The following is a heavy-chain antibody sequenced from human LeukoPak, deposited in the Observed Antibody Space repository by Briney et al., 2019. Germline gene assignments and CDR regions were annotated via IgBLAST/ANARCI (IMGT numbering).Heavy chain of an antibody. D-gene: IGHD6-13*01. Sequence: SETLSLTCTVSGGSVSSGSYYWSWIRQPLGKRLEWIGYISYSGSTNYSPSLKSRVTISVDTSKNQFSLKLNSVTAADAAVYYCAREGQLVLRYLDYWGQGTLVTVSS. CDR2: ISYSGST. J-gene: IGHJ4*02. CDR3: AREGQLVLRYLDY. CDR1: GGSVSSGSYY. V-gene: IGHV4-61*01.